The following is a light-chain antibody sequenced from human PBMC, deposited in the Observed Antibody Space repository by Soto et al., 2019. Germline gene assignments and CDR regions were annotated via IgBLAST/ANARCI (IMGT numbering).Light chain of an antibody. CDR2: STS. J-gene: IGLJ3*02. CDR3: LLYYGLTHVWV. Sequence: QAVVTQEPSLTVSPGGTVTLTCASGTGAVTSGYYPNWFQQKPGQAPRALIYSTSNTHSWTPARFSGSLLGGKAALTLSGVQPEDEAEYYCLLYYGLTHVWVFGGGTKLTVL. V-gene: IGLV7-43*01. CDR1: TGAVTSGYY.